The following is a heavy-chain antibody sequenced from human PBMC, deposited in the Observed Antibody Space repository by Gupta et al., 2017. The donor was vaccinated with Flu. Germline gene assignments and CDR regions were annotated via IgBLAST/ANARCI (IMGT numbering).Heavy chain of an antibody. D-gene: IGHD4-17*01. CDR3: ARDRDYVIDY. J-gene: IGHJ4*02. CDR1: GGSISSYY. CDR2: IYYSGST. Sequence: QVQLQESGPGLVKPSETLSLTCTVSGGSISSYYWRWIRQPPGKGLEWIGYIYYSGSTNYNPSLKSRVTISVDTSKNQFSLKLSSVTAADTAVYYCARDRDYVIDYWGQGTLVTVSS. V-gene: IGHV4-59*01.